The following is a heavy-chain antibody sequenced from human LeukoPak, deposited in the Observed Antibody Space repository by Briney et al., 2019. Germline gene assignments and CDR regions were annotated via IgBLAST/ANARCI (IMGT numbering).Heavy chain of an antibody. CDR2: IKQDGSEK. CDR3: ARGKPSFNYDCSAYFYNGAFEL. Sequence: GGSLRLSCAASGFTFSSYWMSWVRQAPGKGLEWVVNIKQDGSEKYYADSGKGRFTISRDNAKNSLYLQMNSLRADDTAVYYCARGKPSFNYDCSAYFYNGAFELWGQGKMVPVSS. D-gene: IGHD3-22*01. V-gene: IGHV3-7*01. CDR1: GFTFSSYW. J-gene: IGHJ3*01.